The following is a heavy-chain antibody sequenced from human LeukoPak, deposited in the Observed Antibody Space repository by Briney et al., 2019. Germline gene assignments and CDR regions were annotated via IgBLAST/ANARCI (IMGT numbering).Heavy chain of an antibody. J-gene: IGHJ3*02. D-gene: IGHD6-19*01. CDR1: GGSISSYY. V-gene: IGHV4-4*07. CDR2: IYTSGST. CDR3: AREKDSSGWYKISAFDI. Sequence: SETLSLTCTVSGGSISSYYWSWIRQPPGKGLEWIGRIYTSGSTNYNPSLKSRGTMSVDTSKNQFSLKLSSVTAADTAVYYCAREKDSSGWYKISAFDIWGQGTMVTVSS.